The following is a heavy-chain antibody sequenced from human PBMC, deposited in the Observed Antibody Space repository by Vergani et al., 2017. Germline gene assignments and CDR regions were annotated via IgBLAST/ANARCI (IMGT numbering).Heavy chain of an antibody. CDR2: IRADTGDT. CDR3: ARDGTYYYGSGSFYLFDY. Sequence: QVQLVQSGPEVKRPGASVKVSCKTSGYTFFNYGVNWIRRAPGQGFEWLGWIRADTGDTKYSERLQDRVTLTTDSSTNTAYMALRSLKSDDTAVYYCARDGTYYYGSGSFYLFDYWGQGTLVTVSS. CDR1: GYTFFNYG. V-gene: IGHV1-18*04. D-gene: IGHD3-10*01. J-gene: IGHJ4*02.